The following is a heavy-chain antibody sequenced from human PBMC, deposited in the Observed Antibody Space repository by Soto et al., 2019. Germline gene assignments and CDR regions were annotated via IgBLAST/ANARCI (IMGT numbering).Heavy chain of an antibody. J-gene: IGHJ6*02. CDR2: ISAYNGDT. Sequence: ASVKVSCKASGYTFTSYGISWVRQAPGQGLEWMGWISAYNGDTNYAQKLQGRVTMTTDTSTSTAYMELRSLRSDDTAVYYCARDRTGTTDYYGMDVWGQGTMVTVSS. CDR3: ARDRTGTTDYYGMDV. CDR1: GYTFTSYG. D-gene: IGHD1-1*01. V-gene: IGHV1-18*04.